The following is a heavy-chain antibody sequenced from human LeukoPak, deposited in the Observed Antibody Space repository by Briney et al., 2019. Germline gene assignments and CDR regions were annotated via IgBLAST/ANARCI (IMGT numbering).Heavy chain of an antibody. Sequence: GASVTVSCKASGYTFTSYDISWVRQAPGQGLEWMGWISAYNGNTNYAQKLQGRVTMTTDTSTSTAYMELRSLRSDDTAVYYCARDRCSSTSCYLPDAFDIWGQGTMVTVSS. J-gene: IGHJ3*02. D-gene: IGHD2-2*01. CDR2: ISAYNGNT. V-gene: IGHV1-18*01. CDR3: ARDRCSSTSCYLPDAFDI. CDR1: GYTFTSYD.